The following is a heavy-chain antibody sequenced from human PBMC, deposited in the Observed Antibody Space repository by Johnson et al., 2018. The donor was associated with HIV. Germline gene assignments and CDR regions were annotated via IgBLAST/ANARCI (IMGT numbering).Heavy chain of an antibody. V-gene: IGHV3-15*01. D-gene: IGHD1-26*01. CDR3: ATDVPSAPYYNAFDI. CDR1: GFTFSNAW. CDR2: IRSKTDGETT. J-gene: IGHJ3*02. Sequence: VQLVESGGGLVKPGGSLRVSCAASGFTFSNAWMNWVRQAPGKGLEWVGRIRSKTDGETTDYTTPVKGRFTISRDDSKNTLYLQMNSLKTEDTAVYYCATDVPSAPYYNAFDIWGQGTM.